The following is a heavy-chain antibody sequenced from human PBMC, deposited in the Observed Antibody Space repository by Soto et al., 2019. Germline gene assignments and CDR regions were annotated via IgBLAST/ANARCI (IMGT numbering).Heavy chain of an antibody. V-gene: IGHV1-3*01. Sequence: QVQLVQSGAEVTKPGASVKVSCKASGYTFTSYAMHWVRQAPGQRLEWMGWINAGNGNTQYSQKFQGRVTVTRVTSASTAYMELSSLRSEDTAVYYCAGDFGYSSGWYSSYFDYWGQGPLLTVSS. J-gene: IGHJ4*02. CDR3: AGDFGYSSGWYSSYFDY. CDR1: GYTFTSYA. CDR2: INAGNGNT. D-gene: IGHD6-19*01.